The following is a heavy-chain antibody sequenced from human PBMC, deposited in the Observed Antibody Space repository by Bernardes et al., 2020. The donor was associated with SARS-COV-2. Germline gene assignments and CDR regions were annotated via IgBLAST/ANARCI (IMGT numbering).Heavy chain of an antibody. D-gene: IGHD4-17*01. CDR3: AKDWVDEYGGIDY. CDR1: GFTFRSYA. Sequence: GSLRLSCAASGFTFRSYAMTWVRQAPGKGLEWVSTISDSGGSTYYADSVKGRFTISRDNSKNSLYLQMNTLRAEDTAVYYCAKDWVDEYGGIDYWGQGTLVTVSS. V-gene: IGHV3-23*01. J-gene: IGHJ4*02. CDR2: ISDSGGST.